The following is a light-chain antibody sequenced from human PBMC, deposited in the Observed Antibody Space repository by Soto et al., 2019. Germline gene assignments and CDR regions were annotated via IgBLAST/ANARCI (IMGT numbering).Light chain of an antibody. CDR1: QSVSVN. Sequence: EIVMTQSPGTLSVSPGERATLSCRASQSVSVNLAWYQQKPGQAPRLLIYGVSTRATGIPARFSGSESGTEFTLTISSLQSEDFAVYYCQQYSNWQYTFGQGTKLEIK. J-gene: IGKJ2*01. CDR2: GVS. V-gene: IGKV3-15*01. CDR3: QQYSNWQYT.